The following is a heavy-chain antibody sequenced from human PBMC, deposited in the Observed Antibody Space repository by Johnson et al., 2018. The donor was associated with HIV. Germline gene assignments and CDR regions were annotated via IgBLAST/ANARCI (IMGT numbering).Heavy chain of an antibody. CDR3: ARLPSGDRRDGINI. J-gene: IGHJ3*02. Sequence: QVQLVESGGGVVQPGGSLRLSCAASGFTFNTYGMDWVRQAPGKGLEWVAFVSYDESSKYYRDSVKGRFTISRDNSKNTLYLQMNSLRADATAVYYCARLPSGDRRDGINIWGQGTSVTGSS. V-gene: IGHV3-30*19. CDR1: GFTFNTYG. D-gene: IGHD5-24*01. CDR2: VSYDESSK.